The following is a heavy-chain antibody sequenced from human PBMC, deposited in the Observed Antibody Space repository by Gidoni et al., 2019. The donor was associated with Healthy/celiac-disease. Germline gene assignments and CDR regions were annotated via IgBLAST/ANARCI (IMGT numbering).Heavy chain of an antibody. Sequence: QITLKESGPTLVKPTQTLTLTCTFSGFSISTSVVGVGWIRQPPGKALEWLALIYWDDDKRYSQSLKSRLTITKDTSKNQVVLTMTNMDPVDTATYYCAHSVAGHAPPSWGKGTLVTVSS. CDR1: GFSISTSVVG. CDR2: IYWDDDK. CDR3: AHSVAGHAPPS. V-gene: IGHV2-5*02. D-gene: IGHD6-19*01. J-gene: IGHJ4*02.